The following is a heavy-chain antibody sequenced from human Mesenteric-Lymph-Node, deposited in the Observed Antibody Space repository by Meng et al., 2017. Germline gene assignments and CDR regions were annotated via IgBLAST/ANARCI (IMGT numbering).Heavy chain of an antibody. CDR3: AREGHFDY. J-gene: IGHJ4*02. CDR2: INTNTGNP. V-gene: IGHV7-4-1*02. Sequence: QVEQEQSGSVVKKAGASVKVSCKASGYTFASYAMNWVLQAPGQGLEWIGWINTNTGNPTYAQGFTGRFVFSLDTSVSTAYLQISGLKAEDTAVYYCAREGHFDYWGQGTLVTVSS. CDR1: GYTFASYA.